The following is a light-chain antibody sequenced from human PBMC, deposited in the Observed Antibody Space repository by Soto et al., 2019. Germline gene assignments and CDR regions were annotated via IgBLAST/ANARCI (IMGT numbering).Light chain of an antibody. CDR1: QSVSSSF. CDR2: GAS. CDR3: QQYANSRT. V-gene: IGKV3-20*01. J-gene: IGKJ1*01. Sequence: EIVLTQSPGTLSLSPGKRATLSCRASQSVSSSFLAWYQQKPGQAPRLLIYGASSRATGIPDRFSGSGSGTDFTLTISRLELEDFALYYCQQYANSRTFGQGTKVEIK.